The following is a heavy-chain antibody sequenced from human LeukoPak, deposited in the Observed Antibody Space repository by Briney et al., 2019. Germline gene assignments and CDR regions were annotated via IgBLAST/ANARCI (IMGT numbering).Heavy chain of an antibody. Sequence: GPCLRLSCAAAGFSVGNFAIRWVRQAAGKWLEWVSSISGSGRSTYYAGSVQGRFSISRDNTNNTLYLQMNSLRAEDTAVYYCAKDAIGQYRSYYFDHWGQGTLVPVSS. V-gene: IGHV3-23*01. CDR2: ISGSGRST. D-gene: IGHD3-16*02. CDR1: GFSVGNFA. J-gene: IGHJ4*02. CDR3: AKDAIGQYRSYYFDH.